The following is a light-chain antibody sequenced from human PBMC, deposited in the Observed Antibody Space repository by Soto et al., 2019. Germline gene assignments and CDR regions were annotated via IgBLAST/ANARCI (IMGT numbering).Light chain of an antibody. CDR1: QGIISY. CDR2: AAS. J-gene: IGKJ4*01. Sequence: DIPLTQSPSFLSASVGDRVTITCRASQGIISYLAWYQQKPGKAPQLLIYAASTLQSGVPSRFSGSGSGTEFTLTISSLQPVDFATYYCQQFHSYPVTFGGGTKVEIK. CDR3: QQFHSYPVT. V-gene: IGKV1-9*01.